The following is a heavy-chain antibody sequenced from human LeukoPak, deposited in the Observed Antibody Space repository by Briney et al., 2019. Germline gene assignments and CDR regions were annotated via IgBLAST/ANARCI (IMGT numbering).Heavy chain of an antibody. CDR3: ANSPDHTTYYFDY. CDR2: IRYDGSYT. D-gene: IGHD1-14*01. J-gene: IGHJ4*02. Sequence: GGSLRLSCAPSGFTFSLYGMHWVRQAPGQGLEWVAFIRYDGSYTYYADSVKGRFTISRDNSKNTLYLQMNSLRAEDTAVYYCANSPDHTTYYFDYWGQGTLVTVSS. V-gene: IGHV3-30*02. CDR1: GFTFSLYG.